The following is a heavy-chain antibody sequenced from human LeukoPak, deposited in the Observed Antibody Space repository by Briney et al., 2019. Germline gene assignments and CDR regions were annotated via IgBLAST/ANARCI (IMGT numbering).Heavy chain of an antibody. V-gene: IGHV6-1*01. CDR1: GDSVSSKNGA. CDR3: ARDLGTTGWHTFDY. CDR2: TYYRYKWYN. J-gene: IGHJ4*02. Sequence: SQTLSLTCAVSGDSVSSKNGAWNWIRQSPSRGLEWLGRTYYRYKWYNDYAESMEGRMTISQDTSKNQYSLHLNSVTPDDTAVYYCARDLGTTGWHTFDYWGQGTLVTVSS. D-gene: IGHD6-19*01.